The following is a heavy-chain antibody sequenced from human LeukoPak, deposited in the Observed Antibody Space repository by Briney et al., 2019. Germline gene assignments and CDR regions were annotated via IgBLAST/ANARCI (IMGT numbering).Heavy chain of an antibody. Sequence: PSETLSLTCTVSGGSISSYYWSWTRQPPGKGLEWIGYIYYSGSTNYNPSLKSRVTISVDTSRNQFSLKLSSVTAADTAVYYCARHNSKQQLMDYWGQGTLVTVSS. V-gene: IGHV4-59*08. CDR3: ARHNSKQQLMDY. D-gene: IGHD6-13*01. J-gene: IGHJ4*02. CDR1: GGSISSYY. CDR2: IYYSGST.